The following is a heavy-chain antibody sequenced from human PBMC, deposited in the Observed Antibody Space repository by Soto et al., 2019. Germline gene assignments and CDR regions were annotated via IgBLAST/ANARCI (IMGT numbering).Heavy chain of an antibody. Sequence: PGGSLRLSCAASGFTFSSYSMNWVRQAPGKGLEWVSYISSSSSTIYYADSVKGRFTISRDNAKNSLYPQMNSLRAEDTAVYYCASTPPDFWSGYWEDAFDIWGQGTMVTVSS. V-gene: IGHV3-48*01. CDR3: ASTPPDFWSGYWEDAFDI. J-gene: IGHJ3*02. CDR1: GFTFSSYS. D-gene: IGHD3-3*01. CDR2: ISSSSSTI.